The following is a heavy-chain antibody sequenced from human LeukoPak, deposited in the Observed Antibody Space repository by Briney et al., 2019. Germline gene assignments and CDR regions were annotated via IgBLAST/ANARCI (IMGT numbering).Heavy chain of an antibody. J-gene: IGHJ4*02. V-gene: IGHV4-34*01. Sequence: PSETLSRTCAVYGGSFNGYYWSWIRRPPGKGLEWIGEINHSGSTNYNPSLKSRVTISVDTSKNQFSLKLSFVTAADTAVYYCARVPRGYVMFDYWGQGTLVTVSS. CDR3: ARVPRGYVMFDY. CDR1: GGSFNGYY. CDR2: INHSGST. D-gene: IGHD5-12*01.